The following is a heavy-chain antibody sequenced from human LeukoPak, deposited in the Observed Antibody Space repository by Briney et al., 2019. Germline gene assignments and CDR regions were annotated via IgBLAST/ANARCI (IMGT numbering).Heavy chain of an antibody. CDR3: ARVGDTASPFFDY. Sequence: SETLSLTCTVSGGSISSYYWSWIRQPPGKGLEWIGYIYYSGSTNYNPSLKSRVTISADTSKNQFSLKLSSVTAADTAVYYCARVGDTASPFFDYWGQGTLVTVSS. D-gene: IGHD5-18*01. V-gene: IGHV4-59*01. J-gene: IGHJ4*02. CDR2: IYYSGST. CDR1: GGSISSYY.